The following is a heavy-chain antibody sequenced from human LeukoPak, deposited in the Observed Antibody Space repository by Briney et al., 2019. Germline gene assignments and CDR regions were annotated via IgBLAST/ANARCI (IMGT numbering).Heavy chain of an antibody. J-gene: IGHJ4*01. D-gene: IGHD1-1*01. CDR3: IREVQVRASASLGL. V-gene: IGHV3-74*01. CDR2: MNSAGTTI. Sequence: GGSLRLSCAASGSTISGFWMRWVRQVPGEGLVWVARMNSAGTTINYADSVKGRFTISRDNVRNTLHLQMNNLSLEDTAVYFCIREVQVRASASLGLWGRGTLVTVS. CDR1: GSTISGFW.